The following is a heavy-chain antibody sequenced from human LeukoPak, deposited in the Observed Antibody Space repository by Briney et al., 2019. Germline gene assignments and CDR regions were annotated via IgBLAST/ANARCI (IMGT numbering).Heavy chain of an antibody. Sequence: SETLSLTCTVSGGSISSYYWSWIRQPPGKGLEWIWYIYYSGSTNYNPSLKNRVTILLDTSKNQFSLQLSSVTAADTAVYYCARFLAALGGYYGMDVWGQGTTVTASS. CDR3: ARFLAALGGYYGMDV. D-gene: IGHD6-6*01. V-gene: IGHV4-59*01. CDR2: IYYSGST. J-gene: IGHJ6*02. CDR1: GGSISSYY.